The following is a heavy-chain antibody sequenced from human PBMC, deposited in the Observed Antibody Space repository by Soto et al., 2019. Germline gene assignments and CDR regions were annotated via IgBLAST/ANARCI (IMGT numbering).Heavy chain of an antibody. CDR3: AREGQAPYYYYGMDV. J-gene: IGHJ6*02. V-gene: IGHV1-18*01. CDR2: ISGYNGNT. Sequence: QVQVVQSGDEVKKPGASVKVSCKASGYTFTNYGFSWVRQAPGQGLEWMGWISGYNGNTKYAEKFQGRVTMTTDTSTSTAHMELRRLRSDDTAGYYCAREGQAPYYYYGMDVWGQGTAVTVSS. CDR1: GYTFTNYG.